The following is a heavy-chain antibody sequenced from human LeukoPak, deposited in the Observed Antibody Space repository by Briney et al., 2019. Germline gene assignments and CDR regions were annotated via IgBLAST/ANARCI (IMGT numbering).Heavy chain of an antibody. CDR1: GFTFSSYA. Sequence: PGGSLRLSCAASGFTFSSYAMSWVRQAPVKGLEWVSAISGSGGSTYYADSVKGRFTISRDNSKNTLYLQMNSLRAEDTAVYYCAKVTSGRYYLYYFDYWGQGTLVTVSS. V-gene: IGHV3-23*01. J-gene: IGHJ4*02. CDR2: ISGSGGST. CDR3: AKVTSGRYYLYYFDY. D-gene: IGHD1-26*01.